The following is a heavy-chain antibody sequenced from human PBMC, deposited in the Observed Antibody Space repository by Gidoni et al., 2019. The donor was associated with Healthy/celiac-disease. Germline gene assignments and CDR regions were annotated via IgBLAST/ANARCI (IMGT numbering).Heavy chain of an antibody. Sequence: HVQLVQSGAEVKKPGSSVKVSCQAYAGTFSSYAISWVRQAPGQGLAWMGGIIPIFGTANYAQKFQGRVTITADESTSTAYMELSSLRSEDTAVYYCARALQVSFGMDVWGQGTTVTVSS. CDR1: AGTFSSYA. CDR3: ARALQVSFGMDV. J-gene: IGHJ6*02. CDR2: IIPIFGTA. V-gene: IGHV1-69*01.